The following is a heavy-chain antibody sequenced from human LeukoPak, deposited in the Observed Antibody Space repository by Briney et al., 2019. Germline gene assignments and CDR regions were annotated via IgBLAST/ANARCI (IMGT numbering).Heavy chain of an antibody. Sequence: PGGSLRLSCAASGFTFSDYYMTWIRQARGKGLEWVSCISSSGSIIYYADSVKGRVIISRDNAKNSLYLQMNGLRDEDTAVYFCARVGYDSSGRFDYWSQGTLVTVSS. J-gene: IGHJ4*02. V-gene: IGHV3-11*04. CDR3: ARVGYDSSGRFDY. CDR1: GFTFSDYY. CDR2: ISSSGSII. D-gene: IGHD3-22*01.